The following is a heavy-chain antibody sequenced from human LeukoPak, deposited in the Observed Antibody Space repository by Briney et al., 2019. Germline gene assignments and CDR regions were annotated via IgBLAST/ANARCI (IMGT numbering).Heavy chain of an antibody. J-gene: IGHJ4*02. Sequence: PGGSLRLSCAASGFTFSSYWMSWVRQAPGKGLEWVANIKQDGSEKYYVDSVKGRFTISRDNAKNSLYLQMNSLRVEDTAMYYCARVEWFIPSVPFDYWGQGTLVTVSS. CDR1: GFTFSSYW. CDR2: IKQDGSEK. CDR3: ARVEWFIPSVPFDY. V-gene: IGHV3-7*01. D-gene: IGHD3-3*01.